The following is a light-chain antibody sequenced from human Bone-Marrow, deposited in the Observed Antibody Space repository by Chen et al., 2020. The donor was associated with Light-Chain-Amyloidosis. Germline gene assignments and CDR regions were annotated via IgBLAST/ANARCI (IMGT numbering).Light chain of an antibody. CDR2: DDS. Sequence: SYVLTQPSAMSVAPGQTAPNACGGNNIGSTSVHWYQQTPGQAPLLVVYDDSDRPSGIPERLSGCNSGNTATLTISRVEAGDEADYYCQVWDRSSDRPVFGGGTKLTVL. CDR3: QVWDRSSDRPV. CDR1: NIGSTS. J-gene: IGLJ3*02. V-gene: IGLV3-21*02.